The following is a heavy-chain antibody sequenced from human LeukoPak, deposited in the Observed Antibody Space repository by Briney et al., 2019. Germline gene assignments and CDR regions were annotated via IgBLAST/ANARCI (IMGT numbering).Heavy chain of an antibody. V-gene: IGHV3-30*18. CDR1: GFTFSSYG. J-gene: IGHJ4*02. Sequence: PGGSLRLSCAASGFTFSSYGMHWVRQAPGKGLEWVAVISYDGSNKYYADSVKGRFTISRDNSKNTLYLQMNSLRAEDTAVYFCAKEGFDYWGRGTLVTVSS. CDR3: AKEGFDY. CDR2: ISYDGSNK.